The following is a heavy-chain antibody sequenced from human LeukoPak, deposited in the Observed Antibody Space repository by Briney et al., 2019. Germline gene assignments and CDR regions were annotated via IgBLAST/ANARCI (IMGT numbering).Heavy chain of an antibody. CDR3: AKGGSVDY. Sequence: PGGSLRLSCAASGFTFSSYAMNWARQAPGKGLEWVSSITGSGGNTYYADSVKGRFTISRDNSKNTLYMQMNSLRVEDTAVYYCAKGGSVDYWGQGTLVTVSS. V-gene: IGHV3-23*01. CDR1: GFTFSSYA. J-gene: IGHJ4*02. D-gene: IGHD6-25*01. CDR2: ITGSGGNT.